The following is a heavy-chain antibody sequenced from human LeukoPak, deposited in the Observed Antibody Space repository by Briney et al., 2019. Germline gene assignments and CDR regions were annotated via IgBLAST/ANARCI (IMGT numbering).Heavy chain of an antibody. V-gene: IGHV4-38-2*02. J-gene: IGHJ5*02. CDR3: AREVGVVRGPRNWFDP. Sequence: SETLSLTCTVSGYSISSGYYWGWIRQPPGKGLEWIGSIYHSGSTYYNPSLKRRVTISVDTSKNQFSLKLSSVTAADTAVYYCAREVGVVRGPRNWFDPWGQGTLVTVSS. CDR1: GYSISSGYY. D-gene: IGHD3-10*01. CDR2: IYHSGST.